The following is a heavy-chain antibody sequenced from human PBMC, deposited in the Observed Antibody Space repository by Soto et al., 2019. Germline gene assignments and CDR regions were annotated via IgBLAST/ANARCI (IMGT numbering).Heavy chain of an antibody. CDR2: INSDGSVS. Sequence: EVQLVESGGGLVQPGGSLRLSCAASGFTFSNYWMYWVRQAPGKGLVWVSRINSDGSVSSYADSVKGRLTISRDNVKNPLYLQMDSLRAEDTAVYYCARGDCVCGTCYSLAGSFYYSMDVWGKGTTVTVFS. CDR1: GFTFSNYW. CDR3: ARGDCVCGTCYSLAGSFYYSMDV. D-gene: IGHD2-15*01. J-gene: IGHJ6*03. V-gene: IGHV3-74*01.